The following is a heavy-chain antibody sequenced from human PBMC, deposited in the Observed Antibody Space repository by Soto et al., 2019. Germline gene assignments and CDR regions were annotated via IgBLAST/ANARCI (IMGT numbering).Heavy chain of an antibody. CDR2: IYPSVSS. D-gene: IGHD1-1*01. J-gene: IGHJ4*02. CDR1: AFALSRGYY. CDR3: AREKVGTTFFDN. V-gene: IGHV4-38-2*02. Sequence: SETLCLPCNVSAFALSRGYYWGWVRQPPGKGLEGIGSIYPSVSSYHNPSLESRLTLSIDTSKNQFSLKLASVTAADTALYYCAREKVGTTFFDNWGQGTQVT.